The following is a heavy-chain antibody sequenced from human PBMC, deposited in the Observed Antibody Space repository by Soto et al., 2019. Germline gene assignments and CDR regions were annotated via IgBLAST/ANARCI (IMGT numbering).Heavy chain of an antibody. Sequence: EVQLLESGGGLVQPGGSLRPPCEASGLTFSSMAMSWVPQAQGKGLEWVSAISGSGGSTYYADSVKGRFTISRDNSKNTLYLQMNSLRAEDTAVYYCAKSYDILTGYLYWGQGTLVTVSS. V-gene: IGHV3-23*01. J-gene: IGHJ4*02. CDR2: ISGSGGST. CDR3: AKSYDILTGYLY. D-gene: IGHD3-9*01. CDR1: GLTFSSMA.